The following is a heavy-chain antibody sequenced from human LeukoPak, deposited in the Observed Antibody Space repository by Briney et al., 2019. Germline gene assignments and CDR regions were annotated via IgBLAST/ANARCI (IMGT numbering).Heavy chain of an antibody. CDR2: IIPIFGTA. Sequence: SVKVSCKASGGTFSSYAISWVRQAPGQGLEWMGGIIPIFGTANYAQKFQGRVTITADESTSTAYMELSSLRSEDTAVYYCARAMVRGVIAEFYFDYWGQGTLVTVSS. CDR3: ARAMVRGVIAEFYFDY. V-gene: IGHV1-69*13. CDR1: GGTFSSYA. D-gene: IGHD3-10*01. J-gene: IGHJ4*02.